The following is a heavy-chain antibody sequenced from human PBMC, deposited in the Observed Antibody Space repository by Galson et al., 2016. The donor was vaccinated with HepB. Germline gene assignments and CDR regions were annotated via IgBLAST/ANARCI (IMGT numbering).Heavy chain of an antibody. J-gene: IGHJ6*02. D-gene: IGHD1-26*01. CDR3: AREREGAAGYYYYGMDV. V-gene: IGHV1-69*13. CDR2: IIPIYGTT. CDR1: GGTFGTYA. Sequence: SVKVSCKASGGTFGTYAISWVRQAPGQGLDWMGGIIPIYGTTHYAQKFQGRVTMTADESTNTASMELSSLRSEDTAVYYCAREREGAAGYYYYGMDVWGQGTPVTVSS.